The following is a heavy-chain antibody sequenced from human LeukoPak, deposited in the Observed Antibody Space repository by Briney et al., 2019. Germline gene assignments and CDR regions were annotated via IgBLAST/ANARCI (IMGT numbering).Heavy chain of an antibody. Sequence: SETLSLTCTVYVGSFSGYYWSWIRQPPGKGREWIGEIDHRGSTNYNPSLKSRVTISVDTSKNQLSLKLSSATAADTGVYYCARGAVGYSYGPPFRNWGQGTLVAVSS. CDR2: IDHRGST. J-gene: IGHJ4*02. CDR3: ARGAVGYSYGPPFRN. CDR1: VGSFSGYY. D-gene: IGHD5-18*01. V-gene: IGHV4-34*01.